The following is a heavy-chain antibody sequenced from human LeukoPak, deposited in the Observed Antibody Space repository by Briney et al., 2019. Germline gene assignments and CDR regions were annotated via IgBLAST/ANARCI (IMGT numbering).Heavy chain of an antibody. D-gene: IGHD3-16*02. CDR3: ARWLSHKIDSNGYLDY. CDR1: GFTFGAYD. Sequence: GGSLRLSCAGSGFTFGAYDLSWVRQAQGQGLEWVAAISRSGSTPYYTASVKGRFTVSRDNSKNTLFLQMNSLRAEDTAVYYCARWLSHKIDSNGYLDYWGQGTLVTVSS. V-gene: IGHV3-23*01. CDR2: ISRSGSTP. J-gene: IGHJ4*02.